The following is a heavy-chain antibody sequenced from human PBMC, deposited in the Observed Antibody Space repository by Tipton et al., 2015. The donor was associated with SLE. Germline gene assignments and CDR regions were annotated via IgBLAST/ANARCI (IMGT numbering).Heavy chain of an antibody. V-gene: IGHV4-59*01. Sequence: TLSLTCTVSGGSIKPYYWSWIRQPPGKGLEWIGYIYYSGTTRYNPSLKSRVTISLDTSENQFSLRLTSVTAADTAVYYCAREPVYYYYYMDVWGKGTTVTVSS. CDR1: GGSIKPYY. J-gene: IGHJ6*03. CDR2: IYYSGTT. CDR3: AREPVYYYYYMDV.